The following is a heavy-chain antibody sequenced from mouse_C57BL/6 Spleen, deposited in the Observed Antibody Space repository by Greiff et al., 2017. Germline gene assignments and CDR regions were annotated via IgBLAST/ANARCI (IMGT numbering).Heavy chain of an antibody. J-gene: IGHJ2*01. CDR3: ARVGSYSHFDY. Sequence: VQLQQSGAELVKPGASVKLSCTASGFNIKVYYMHWVKQRTEQSLEWIGRIAPEDGETKYAPIFQGKATITADTSSNTASLQLSSLTSEDTAVYYCARVGSYSHFDYWGQGATLTVSS. CDR1: GFNIKVYY. CDR2: IAPEDGET. D-gene: IGHD2-12*01. V-gene: IGHV14-2*01.